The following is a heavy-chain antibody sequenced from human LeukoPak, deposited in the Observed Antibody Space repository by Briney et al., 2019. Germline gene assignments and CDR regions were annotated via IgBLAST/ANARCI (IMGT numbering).Heavy chain of an antibody. CDR1: GFPLRTYV. CDR3: MRSDYGGLVDP. Sequence: GGSLRLSCAASGFPLRTYVMTWVRQAAGKGLEWVSTISGSGGSTYYADSVKGRFTISRDNSKNTLYLEMNSLRVDDTATYFCMRSDYGGLVDPWSQGTLVTVSS. D-gene: IGHD4-17*01. CDR2: ISGSGGST. J-gene: IGHJ5*02. V-gene: IGHV3-23*01.